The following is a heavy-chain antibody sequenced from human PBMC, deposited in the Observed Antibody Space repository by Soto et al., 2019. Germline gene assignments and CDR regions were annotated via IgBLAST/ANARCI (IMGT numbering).Heavy chain of an antibody. Sequence: PGGSLRLSCAASGFTFSSYAMSWVRQAPGKGLEWVSGISDSGGSTYYADSVKGRFTISRDNSKNTLFLQMNSLRAEDTALYYCAKLRSGSYIRDYWGQGTLVTVSS. CDR3: AKLRSGSYIRDY. D-gene: IGHD3-10*01. V-gene: IGHV3-23*01. CDR2: ISDSGGST. CDR1: GFTFSSYA. J-gene: IGHJ4*02.